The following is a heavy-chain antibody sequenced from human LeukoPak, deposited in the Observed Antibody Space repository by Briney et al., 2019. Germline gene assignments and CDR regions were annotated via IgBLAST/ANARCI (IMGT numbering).Heavy chain of an antibody. CDR1: GGSISRYY. CDR2: INHSEST. CDR3: ARGRPDGSGSYYKFDP. V-gene: IGHV4-34*01. Sequence: SDTLSLTYTVSGGSISRYYWRWIRQPPAKGLEWIGEINHSESTHYNPSLKSRVTISVDTSKDEFSVKLSSVTAADTDVYYCARGRPDGSGSYYKFDPWGQGTLVSVSS. J-gene: IGHJ5*02. D-gene: IGHD3-10*01.